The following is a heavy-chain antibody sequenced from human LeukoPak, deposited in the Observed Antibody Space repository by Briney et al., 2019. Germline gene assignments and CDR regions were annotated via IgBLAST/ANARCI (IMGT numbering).Heavy chain of an antibody. CDR2: IKRDGSDK. V-gene: IGHV3-7*01. J-gene: IGHJ4*02. D-gene: IGHD6-19*01. Sequence: GGSLRLSCAASGFTFNNYGMSWVRQAPGKGLEWVANIKRDGSDKYYVGSVEGRFTISRDNAQNSLYLQMSSLRAEDTAMYYCARALYNTGWYPDYFDSWGQGTLVTVSS. CDR3: ARALYNTGWYPDYFDS. CDR1: GFTFNNYG.